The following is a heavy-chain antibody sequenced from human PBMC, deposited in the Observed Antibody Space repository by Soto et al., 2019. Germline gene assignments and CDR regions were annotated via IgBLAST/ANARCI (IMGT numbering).Heavy chain of an antibody. CDR3: VYYDSSSYYSFDY. J-gene: IGHJ4*02. Sequence: PGGSLRLSCAASGFTFSRYDMSWVRQAPGKGLEWVSTVRATGGITYYADSVRGRFTISRDNSKNTLYLQMNTLGAEDTAVYYCVYYDSSSYYSFDYWGQGTLVTVSS. V-gene: IGHV3-23*01. CDR1: GFTFSRYD. D-gene: IGHD3-22*01. CDR2: VRATGGIT.